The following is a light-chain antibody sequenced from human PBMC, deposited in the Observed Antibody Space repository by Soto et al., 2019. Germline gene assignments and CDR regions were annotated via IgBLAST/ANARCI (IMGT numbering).Light chain of an antibody. CDR2: RAS. Sequence: ETVLTQSPATLSLSPGETATLSCRASQRVSAYLAWFQQKPGQAPRLLIYRASNRAPGIPARVSGSGFGTDFTLTISSLEPEDFAVYYCQHRSNWPRGLTFGGGTKVEIK. CDR3: QHRSNWPRGLT. CDR1: QRVSAY. V-gene: IGKV3-11*01. J-gene: IGKJ4*01.